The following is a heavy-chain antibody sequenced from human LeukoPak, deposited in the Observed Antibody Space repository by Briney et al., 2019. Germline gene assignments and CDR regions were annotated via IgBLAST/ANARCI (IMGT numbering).Heavy chain of an antibody. V-gene: IGHV1-24*01. CDR3: STETSRFFDWSLSY. CDR2: FDPDDGET. D-gene: IGHD3-9*01. Sequence: ASVKVSCKVSGYTLTELSMYWVRQAPGKGLEWMGGFDPDDGETIYAQKFQGRLTMTEDTSTYTAYMELSSLESEDTAMYYCSTETSRFFDWSLSYWGQGTLVTVSS. CDR1: GYTLTELS. J-gene: IGHJ4*02.